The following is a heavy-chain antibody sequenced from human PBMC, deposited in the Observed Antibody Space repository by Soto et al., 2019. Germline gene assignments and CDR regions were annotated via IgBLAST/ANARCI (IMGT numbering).Heavy chain of an antibody. V-gene: IGHV4-39*01. CDR3: ALKVDEYHRYGSGSYVNYYYYGMDV. D-gene: IGHD3-10*01. Sequence: PSETLSLTCTVSGGSISSSSYYWGWIRQPPGKGLEWIGSIYYSGSTYYNPSLKSRVTISVDTSKNQFSLKLSSVTAADTAVYYCALKVDEYHRYGSGSYVNYYYYGMDVWGQGTTVPSP. CDR2: IYYSGST. CDR1: GGSISSSSYY. J-gene: IGHJ6*02.